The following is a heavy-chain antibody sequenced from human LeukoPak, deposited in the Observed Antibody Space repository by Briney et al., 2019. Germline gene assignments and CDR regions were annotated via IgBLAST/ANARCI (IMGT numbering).Heavy chain of an antibody. CDR2: IKQDGSEK. D-gene: IGHD2-21*02. J-gene: IGHJ4*02. V-gene: IGHV3-7*01. CDR3: ARDQDAYCGGDCYWYYFDY. Sequence: GGSLRLSCAASGFTFSSYWMSWVRQAPGKGLEWVANIKQDGSEKYYVDSVKGRFTVSRDNAKNSLYLQMNSLRAEDTAVYYCARDQDAYCGGDCYWYYFDYWGQGTLVTVSS. CDR1: GFTFSSYW.